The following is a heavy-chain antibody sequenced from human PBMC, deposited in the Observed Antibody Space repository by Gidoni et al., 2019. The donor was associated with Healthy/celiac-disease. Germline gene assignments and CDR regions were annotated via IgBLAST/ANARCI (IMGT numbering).Heavy chain of an antibody. CDR1: GFTFSSYA. CDR2: ISYDGSNK. V-gene: IGHV3-30-3*01. CDR3: ARDGITDPMSY. Sequence: QVQLVASGGGVVQPGRSLRLSCAASGFTFSSYAMHRVRQVPGKGLEWVAVISYDGSNKYYADSVKGRFTISRDNSKNTLYLQMNSLRAEDTAVYYCARDGITDPMSYWGQGTLVTVSS. J-gene: IGHJ4*02. D-gene: IGHD3-16*01.